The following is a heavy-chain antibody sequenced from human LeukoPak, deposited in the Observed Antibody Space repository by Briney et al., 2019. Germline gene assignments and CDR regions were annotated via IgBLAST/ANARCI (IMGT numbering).Heavy chain of an antibody. D-gene: IGHD3-22*01. J-gene: IGHJ4*02. CDR2: INPNSGGT. V-gene: IGHV1-2*02. CDR1: GYTFTGYY. CDR3: ARLSDSTGYPPAD. Sequence: ASVKVSCKASGYTFTGYYMHWVRQAPGQGLEWMGWINPNSGGTNYAQKFQGRVTMTRDTSISTAYMELSRLRSDDTAVFYCARLSDSTGYPPADWGQGTLVTVSS.